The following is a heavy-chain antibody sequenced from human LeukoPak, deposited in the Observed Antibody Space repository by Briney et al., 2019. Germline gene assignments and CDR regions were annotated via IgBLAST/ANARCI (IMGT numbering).Heavy chain of an antibody. J-gene: IGHJ4*02. CDR1: GFTFSSYE. CDR2: ISSSGSTI. D-gene: IGHD3-22*01. CDR3: ARYYYDSSGKNLGY. Sequence: GGSLRLSCAASGFTFSSYEMNWVRQAPGKGLEWVSYISSSGSTIYYADSVKGRFTISRDNAKNSLYLQMNSLRAEDTAVYYCARYYYDSSGKNLGYWGQGTLSPSPQ. V-gene: IGHV3-48*03.